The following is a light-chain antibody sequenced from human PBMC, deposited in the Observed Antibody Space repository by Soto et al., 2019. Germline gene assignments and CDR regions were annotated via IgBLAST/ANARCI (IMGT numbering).Light chain of an antibody. CDR1: QSISSW. CDR2: KAS. V-gene: IGKV1-5*03. Sequence: DIQMTQSPSTLSASVGDRVTITCRASQSISSWLAWYQQKPGKAPKLLIYKASSLESGVPSRFSGSGSGTEFTFTISSLQPDYFATYYCQQYNSWYTFGQGTKLEIK. J-gene: IGKJ2*01. CDR3: QQYNSWYT.